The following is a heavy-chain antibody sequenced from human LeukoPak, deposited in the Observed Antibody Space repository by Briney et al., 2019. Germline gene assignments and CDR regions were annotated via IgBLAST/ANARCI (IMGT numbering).Heavy chain of an antibody. Sequence: PGGSLRLSCAASGFTFSGYAMSWVRQAPGKGLEWVSAISGSGGSTYYADSVKGRFTFSRDNSKNTLYLQMNSLRAEDTAVYYCAKGTGSGWYGRYYFDYWGQGTLVTVSS. J-gene: IGHJ4*02. D-gene: IGHD6-19*01. V-gene: IGHV3-23*01. CDR1: GFTFSGYA. CDR2: ISGSGGST. CDR3: AKGTGSGWYGRYYFDY.